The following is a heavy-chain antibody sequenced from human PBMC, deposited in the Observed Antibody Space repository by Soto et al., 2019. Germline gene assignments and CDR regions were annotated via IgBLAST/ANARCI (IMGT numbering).Heavy chain of an antibody. CDR2: IFPGDFDI. CDR3: ARSGLRGCSGGSCYTSYLYYRMDG. J-gene: IGHJ6*02. V-gene: IGHV5-51*01. Sequence: GESLKISCKGSGYSFIDYWIGWVRQMPGKGLELMGIIFPGDFDIRYSQSFQGQVTISVDNSISTAYLQWSSLEASDTALYYCARSGLRGCSGGSCYTSYLYYRMDGWGQGTTVTVSS. CDR1: GYSFIDYW. D-gene: IGHD2-15*01.